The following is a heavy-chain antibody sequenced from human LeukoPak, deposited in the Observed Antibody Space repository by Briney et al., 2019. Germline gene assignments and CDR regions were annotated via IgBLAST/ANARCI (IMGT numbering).Heavy chain of an antibody. D-gene: IGHD6-13*01. CDR1: GFTFSGYG. CDR3: AKDPGSLNDY. Sequence: GGSLRLSCAASGFTFSGYGMSWVRQAPGKGLKWVSAISGSGGSTYYADSVKGRITISRDNSKNTLYLQMNSLRAEDTAVYYCAKDPGSLNDYWGQGTLVTVSS. CDR2: ISGSGGST. J-gene: IGHJ4*02. V-gene: IGHV3-23*01.